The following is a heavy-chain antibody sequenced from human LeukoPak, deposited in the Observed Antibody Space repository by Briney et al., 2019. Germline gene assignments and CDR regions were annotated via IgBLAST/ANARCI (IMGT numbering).Heavy chain of an antibody. Sequence: ASVKVSCKVSGYTLTELSMHWVRQAPGKGLEWMGGFDPEDGETIYAQKFQGRVTITADKSTSTAYMELSSLRSEDTAVYYCARPGLTYYDSSGYYNYFDYWGQGTLVTVSS. CDR3: ARPGLTYYDSSGYYNYFDY. J-gene: IGHJ4*02. D-gene: IGHD3-22*01. CDR1: GYTLTELS. CDR2: FDPEDGET. V-gene: IGHV1-24*01.